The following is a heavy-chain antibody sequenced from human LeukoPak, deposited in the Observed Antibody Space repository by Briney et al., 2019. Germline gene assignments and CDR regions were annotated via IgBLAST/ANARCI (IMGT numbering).Heavy chain of an antibody. Sequence: GSLRLSCAASGFTFSSYGMHWVRQAPGKGLEWVAVISYDGSNKYYADSVKGRFTISRDNSKNTLYLQMNSLRAEDTAVYYCAKTCSGGSCYLDYWGQGTLVTVSS. CDR3: AKTCSGGSCYLDY. CDR2: ISYDGSNK. CDR1: GFTFSSYG. J-gene: IGHJ4*02. D-gene: IGHD2-15*01. V-gene: IGHV3-30*18.